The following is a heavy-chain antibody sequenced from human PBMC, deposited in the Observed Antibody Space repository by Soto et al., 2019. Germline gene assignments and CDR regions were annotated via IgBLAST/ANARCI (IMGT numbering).Heavy chain of an antibody. Sequence: ASVNVSRKASGGTFSNYAISWVRQAPGQGLEWMGGIIPIFGTANYAQKFQGRVTITADKSTNTAYMELSSLRSEDTAVYYCARGPSTSVRVIVNWYNDGIDVWGQGTKVTVTS. J-gene: IGHJ6*02. CDR3: ARGPSTSVRVIVNWYNDGIDV. D-gene: IGHD3-16*02. V-gene: IGHV1-69*06. CDR1: GGTFSNYA. CDR2: IIPIFGTA.